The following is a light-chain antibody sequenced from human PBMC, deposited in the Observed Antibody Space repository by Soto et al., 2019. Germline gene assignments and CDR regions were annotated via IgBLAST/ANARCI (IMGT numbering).Light chain of an antibody. Sequence: QSVLTQPASVSGSPGQSITISCTGTSSDVGGYNYVAWYQHHPGKATKVMIYDVSNRPSGVSNRFSGSKSGNTASLTISGLQAEDEADYYCSSYTSTSTLVIFVGGTKLTVL. J-gene: IGLJ2*01. V-gene: IGLV2-14*03. CDR1: SSDVGGYNY. CDR3: SSYTSTSTLVI. CDR2: DVS.